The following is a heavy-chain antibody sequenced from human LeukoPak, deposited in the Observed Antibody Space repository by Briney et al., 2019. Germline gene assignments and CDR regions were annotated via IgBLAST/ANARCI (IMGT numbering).Heavy chain of an antibody. CDR1: GYTFTGYY. D-gene: IGHD6-19*01. Sequence: GASVKVSCKASGYTFTGYYMHWVRQAPGQGLEWMGWINPNSGGTNYAQKFQGRVTMTRDTSISTAYMELSRLRSDDTAVYYCARAFTSLEWLAHQDSYFDYWGQGTLVTVSS. V-gene: IGHV1-2*02. CDR2: INPNSGGT. CDR3: ARAFTSLEWLAHQDSYFDY. J-gene: IGHJ4*02.